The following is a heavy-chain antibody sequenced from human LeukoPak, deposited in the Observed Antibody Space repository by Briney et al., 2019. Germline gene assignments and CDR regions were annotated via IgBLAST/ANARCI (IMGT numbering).Heavy chain of an antibody. CDR1: GGSISSGGYS. CDR2: IYHSGST. J-gene: IGHJ5*02. Sequence: PSETLSLTCAVSGGSISSGGYSWSWIRQPPGKGLEWIGYIYHSGSTCYNPSLKSRVTISVDRSKNQFSLKLSSVTAADTAVYYCARGSTYYYGSGSYGNWFDPWGQGTLVTVSS. V-gene: IGHV4-30-2*01. CDR3: ARGSTYYYGSGSYGNWFDP. D-gene: IGHD3-10*01.